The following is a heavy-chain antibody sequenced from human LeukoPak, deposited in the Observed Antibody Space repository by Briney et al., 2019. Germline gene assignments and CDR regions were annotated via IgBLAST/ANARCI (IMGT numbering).Heavy chain of an antibody. J-gene: IGHJ3*02. D-gene: IGHD6-25*01. V-gene: IGHV3-9*01. CDR3: ARDRAMAAKDAFDI. CDR2: ISWNSGSI. Sequence: GGSLRLSCAASGFTFDDYAMHWVRQAPGKGLEWVSGISWNSGSIGYADSVKGRFTISRDNAKNSLYLQMNSLRADDTAVYYCARDRAMAAKDAFDIWVQGTMVTVSS. CDR1: GFTFDDYA.